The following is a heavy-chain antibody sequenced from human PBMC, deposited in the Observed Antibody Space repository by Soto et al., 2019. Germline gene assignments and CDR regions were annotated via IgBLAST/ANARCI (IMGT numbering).Heavy chain of an antibody. CDR1: GGTFSSYA. J-gene: IGHJ4*02. D-gene: IGHD5-12*01. Sequence: QVQLVQSGAEVKKPGSSVKVSCKASGGTFSSYAISWVRQAPGQGLEWMGGIIPIFGPANYAQKFKGRVAITANESTSTADRELSSMSSEDTAVYYCAREYRGYFSLGHWGQGTLVTDTS. CDR2: IIPIFGPA. V-gene: IGHV1-69*01. CDR3: AREYRGYFSLGH.